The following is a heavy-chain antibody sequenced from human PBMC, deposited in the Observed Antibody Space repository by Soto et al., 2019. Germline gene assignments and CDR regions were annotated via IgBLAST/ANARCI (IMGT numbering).Heavy chain of an antibody. CDR2: ISYDGSNT. Sequence: QVQLVESGGGVVQPGRSLRLSCAASGFTFSDYGMHWVRQAPGKGLEWVAVISYDGSNTYYADSVKGRLTISRDNSKNTLDLQMNSLRPEDTALYYCAKDLNIVYYYGSESEKVPYYYYYGMDVWGQWTTVTVSS. J-gene: IGHJ6*02. D-gene: IGHD3-10*01. CDR3: AKDLNIVYYYGSESEKVPYYYYYGMDV. CDR1: GFTFSDYG. V-gene: IGHV3-30*18.